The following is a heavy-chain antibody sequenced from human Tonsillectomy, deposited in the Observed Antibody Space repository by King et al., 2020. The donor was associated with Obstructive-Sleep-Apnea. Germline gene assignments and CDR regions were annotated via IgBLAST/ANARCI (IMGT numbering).Heavy chain of an antibody. J-gene: IGHJ6*02. D-gene: IGHD3-10*01. CDR3: AKDKRTSRSLYFYGVDV. CDR1: GFTFDDYA. CDR2: ISWNSGSI. Sequence: VQLVESGGGLVQPGRSLRLSCAASGFTFDDYAMHWVRLAPGKGLEWVSGISWNSGSIGYADSVKGRFTISRDNAKNSLYLQMNSLRAEDTALYYCAKDKRTSRSLYFYGVDVWGQGTTVTVSS. V-gene: IGHV3-9*01.